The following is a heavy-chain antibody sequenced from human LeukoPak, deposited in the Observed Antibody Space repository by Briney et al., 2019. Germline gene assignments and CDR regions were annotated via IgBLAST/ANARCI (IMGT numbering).Heavy chain of an antibody. J-gene: IGHJ4*02. D-gene: IGHD2-2*01. Sequence: SETLSLTCTVSAGSISSYYWSWIRQPPGKGLEWIGYVYYSGSTNYNPSLKSRVTISVDTSKNQFSLKLSSVTAADTAVYYCAGYCSSTSCYFFDSWGQGTLVTVSS. CDR1: AGSISSYY. CDR2: VYYSGST. CDR3: AGYCSSTSCYFFDS. V-gene: IGHV4-59*12.